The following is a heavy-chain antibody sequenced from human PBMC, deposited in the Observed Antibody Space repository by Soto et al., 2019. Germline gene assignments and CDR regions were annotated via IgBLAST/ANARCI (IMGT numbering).Heavy chain of an antibody. V-gene: IGHV1-18*01. CDR1: GYTFTSYT. CDR2: VIAYNGNT. J-gene: IGHJ4*02. CDR3: ARDYDVSGRYPMGYPSY. D-gene: IGHD6-19*01. Sequence: ASVKVSCKTSGYTFTSYTIVWVRHAPGQGLEWMGWVIAYNGNTNYAQKFEGRVTMTTDTSTTTAYMELRSLRSDDTAVYYCARDYDVSGRYPMGYPSYWGQGTLVTVSS.